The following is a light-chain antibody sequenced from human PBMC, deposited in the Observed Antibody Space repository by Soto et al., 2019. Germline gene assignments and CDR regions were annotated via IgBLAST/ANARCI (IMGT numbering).Light chain of an antibody. V-gene: IGLV2-14*01. J-gene: IGLJ1*01. Sequence: QSALTQPASVSGSPGQSITISCTGTSSDVGGYNYVSWYQQHPGKAPKLMIYDVINRPSGVSNRFSGSKSGNTASLTISWLQAEDEADYYCSSYTSSSTLVFGTGTKVTVL. CDR3: SSYTSSSTLV. CDR1: SSDVGGYNY. CDR2: DVI.